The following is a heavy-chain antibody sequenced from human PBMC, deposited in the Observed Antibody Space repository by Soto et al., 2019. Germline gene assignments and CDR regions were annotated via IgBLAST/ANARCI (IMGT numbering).Heavy chain of an antibody. CDR1: GGSISSYY. D-gene: IGHD1-1*01. V-gene: IGHV4-59*01. Sequence: SETLSLTCTVSGGSISSYYWSWIRQPPGKGLEWIGYIYYSGSTNYNPSLKSRVTISVDTSKNQFSLKLSSVTAADTAVYYCARDSGPTGAFDYWGQGTLVNVSS. CDR2: IYYSGST. CDR3: ARDSGPTGAFDY. J-gene: IGHJ4*02.